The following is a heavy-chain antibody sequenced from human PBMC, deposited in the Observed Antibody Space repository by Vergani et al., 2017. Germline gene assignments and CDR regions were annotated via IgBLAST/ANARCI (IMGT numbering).Heavy chain of an antibody. CDR2: ISPGASTV. V-gene: IGHV3-11*04. CDR1: GFKFSDHY. Sequence: LEESGGGSVKPGGSLRLSCAASGFKFSDHYMSWIRQAPGKGLEWVSHISPGASTVSYTDSVTGRFTVSRDNDNNSLPLDLNTLRVEDTPVSYFGKNAGISTTLHYYAMNVWGQGTTVTVSS. D-gene: IGHD6-13*01. J-gene: IGHJ6*02. CDR3: GKNAGISTTLHYYAMNV.